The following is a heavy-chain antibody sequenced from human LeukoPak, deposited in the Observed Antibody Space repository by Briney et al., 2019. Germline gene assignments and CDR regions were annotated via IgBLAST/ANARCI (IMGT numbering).Heavy chain of an antibody. CDR3: TTHIAADYYYGMDV. J-gene: IGHJ6*02. CDR1: GFTFSNAW. V-gene: IGHV3-15*07. CDR2: IISKTDGGTT. D-gene: IGHD6-13*01. Sequence: GGSLRLSCAASGFTFSNAWTNWVRQAPGKGLEWVGRIISKTDGGTTDYAAPVKGRFTISRDDSRNTLYLQMNSLEAEDTAVYYCTTHIAADYYYGMDVWGQGTTVTVSS.